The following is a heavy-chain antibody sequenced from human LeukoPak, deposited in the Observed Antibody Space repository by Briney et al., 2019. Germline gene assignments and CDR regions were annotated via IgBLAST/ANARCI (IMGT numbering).Heavy chain of an antibody. CDR2: ISYDGSNK. CDR1: GFTFSSYT. D-gene: IGHD6-25*01. J-gene: IGHJ3*02. CDR3: ARGIAARVPFDI. V-gene: IGHV3-30-3*01. Sequence: GGSLRLSCAASGFTFSSYTMHWVRQAPGKGLEWVAVISYDGSNKYYADSVKGRFTISRDNSKNTLYLQMNSLRAEDTAVYYCARGIAARVPFDIWGQGTMVTVSS.